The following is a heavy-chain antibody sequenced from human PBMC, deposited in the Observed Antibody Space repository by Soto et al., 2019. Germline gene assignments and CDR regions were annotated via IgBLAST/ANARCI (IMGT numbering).Heavy chain of an antibody. J-gene: IGHJ4*02. CDR3: ARDPPGIAASGAGG. V-gene: IGHV3-53*01. CDR2: IYSGGNT. D-gene: IGHD6-13*01. Sequence: EVQLVESGGGLIQPGGSLRLSCAASGFTVSNHYMRWVRQAPGKGLEWVSLIYSGGNTHYADSVKGRFTISRDASKNTLYLQMNSLRVEDTAVYYCARDPPGIAASGAGGWGQGPLVTVSS. CDR1: GFTVSNHY.